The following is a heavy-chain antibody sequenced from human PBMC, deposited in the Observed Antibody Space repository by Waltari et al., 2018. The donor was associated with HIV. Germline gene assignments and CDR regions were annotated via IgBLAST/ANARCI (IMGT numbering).Heavy chain of an antibody. D-gene: IGHD6-13*01. J-gene: IGHJ5*02. V-gene: IGHV4-39*07. CDR1: GGSISSSSYY. CDR2: IYYSGST. Sequence: QLQLQESGPGLVKPSETLSLTCTVSGGSISSSSYYWGWIRQPPGTGLEWIGSIYYSGSTYDNPALKSRVTISVDTSKNQFSLKLSSVTAADTAVYYCARKKYSSSWPKKMPGFDPWGQGTLVTVSS. CDR3: ARKKYSSSWPKKMPGFDP.